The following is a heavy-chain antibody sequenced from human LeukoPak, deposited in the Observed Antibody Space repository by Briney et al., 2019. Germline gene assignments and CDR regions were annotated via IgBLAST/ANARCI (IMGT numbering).Heavy chain of an antibody. CDR1: GYTFTGYY. CDR3: ARDCPGRDGYGD. Sequence: ASVKVSCKASGYTFTGYYMHWVRQAPGQGLEWMGWINPNSGGTNYAQKFQGRVTMTRDTSISTAYMELSRLRSDDTAVYYCARDCPGRDGYGDWGQGTLVTVSS. V-gene: IGHV1-2*02. CDR2: INPNSGGT. J-gene: IGHJ4*02. D-gene: IGHD5-24*01.